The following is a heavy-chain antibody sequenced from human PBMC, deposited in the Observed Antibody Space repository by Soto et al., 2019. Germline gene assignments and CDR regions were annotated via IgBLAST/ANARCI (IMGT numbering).Heavy chain of an antibody. CDR2: INAGNGNT. Sequence: GASVKVSCKASGYTFTSYAMHWVRQAPGQRLEWMGWINAGNGNTKYSQKFQGRVTITRDTSASTAYMELSSLRSEDTAVYYCAREGTYYDFWSGRDYYYYYMDVWGKGTTVTVSS. J-gene: IGHJ6*03. CDR1: GYTFTSYA. D-gene: IGHD3-3*01. V-gene: IGHV1-3*01. CDR3: AREGTYYDFWSGRDYYYYYMDV.